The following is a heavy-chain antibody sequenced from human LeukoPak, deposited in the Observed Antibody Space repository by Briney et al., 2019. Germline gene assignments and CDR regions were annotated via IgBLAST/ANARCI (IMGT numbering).Heavy chain of an antibody. Sequence: PGGSLRLSCAASGFTFSSYWMSWVRQAPGKGLEWVANIKQDGSEKYYVDSMKGRFTISRDNAKNSLYLQMNSLRAEDTAVYYCARDDRFLEWTYYYYGMDVWGQGTTVTVSS. V-gene: IGHV3-7*01. CDR2: IKQDGSEK. CDR3: ARDDRFLEWTYYYYGMDV. J-gene: IGHJ6*02. CDR1: GFTFSSYW. D-gene: IGHD3-3*01.